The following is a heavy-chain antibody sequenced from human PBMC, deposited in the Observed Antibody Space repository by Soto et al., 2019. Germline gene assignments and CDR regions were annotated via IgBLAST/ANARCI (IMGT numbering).Heavy chain of an antibody. D-gene: IGHD6-19*01. CDR2: INPSGST. J-gene: IGHJ5*02. V-gene: IGHV4-34*01. CDR1: GGSFSGYY. Sequence: QLQLPQWGAGLLKPSETLSLTCAVYGGSFSGYYWCWIRQPPGKGLEWIGEINPSGSTNYNPSLNSRVTISVDTSKNQFSLKLSSVTAADTAVHYCARRPGYSSGGGWFDPWGQGTLVTVSS. CDR3: ARRPGYSSGGGWFDP.